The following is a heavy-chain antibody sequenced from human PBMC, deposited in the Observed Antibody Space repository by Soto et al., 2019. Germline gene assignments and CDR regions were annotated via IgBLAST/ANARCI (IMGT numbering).Heavy chain of an antibody. J-gene: IGHJ4*02. V-gene: IGHV3-7*01. CDR3: ARGGAWFIDY. Sequence: EVQLVESGGGLVQPGGSLRLSCTASGFSFSNSWMSWVRRIPGKGLEWVAHIKQDGSEKYHVDYVKGRLTISRDNAKNSLYLQTNSLGAEDTAVYYCARGGAWFIDYWGQGTLVTVSS. D-gene: IGHD3-10*01. CDR1: GFSFSNSW. CDR2: IKQDGSEK.